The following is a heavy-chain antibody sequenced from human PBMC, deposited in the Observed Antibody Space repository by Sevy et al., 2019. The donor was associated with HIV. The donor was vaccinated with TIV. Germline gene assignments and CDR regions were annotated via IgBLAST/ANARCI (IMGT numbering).Heavy chain of an antibody. CDR2: ISSSSSTI. J-gene: IGHJ3*02. Sequence: GGSLRLSCAASGFTFSSYSMNWVRQAPGKGLEWVSYISSSSSTIYYADSVKGRFTISRDNAKNSLYLQMNSLRDEDTAVYYCARLDTGIVGATTEGAFDIWGRGTMVTVSS. CDR1: GFTFSSYS. CDR3: ARLDTGIVGATTEGAFDI. D-gene: IGHD1-26*01. V-gene: IGHV3-48*02.